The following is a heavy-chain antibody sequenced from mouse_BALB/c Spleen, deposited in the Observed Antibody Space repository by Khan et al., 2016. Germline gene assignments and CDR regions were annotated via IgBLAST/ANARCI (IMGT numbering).Heavy chain of an antibody. CDR1: GFNIKDTY. V-gene: IGHV14-3*02. Sequence: VQLKESGAELVKPGASVKLSCTASGFNIKDTYMHWVKQRPEQGLEWIGRIDPANGNTKYDPKFQGKATITADTSSNTAYLQLSSLTSEDTAVYYCARAPNWDRGYWGQGTTLTVSS. CDR3: ARAPNWDRGY. CDR2: IDPANGNT. D-gene: IGHD4-1*02. J-gene: IGHJ2*01.